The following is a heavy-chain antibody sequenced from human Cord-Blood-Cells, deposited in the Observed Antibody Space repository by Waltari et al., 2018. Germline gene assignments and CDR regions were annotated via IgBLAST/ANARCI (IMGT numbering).Heavy chain of an antibody. CDR2: IIPIFGTA. D-gene: IGHD4-4*01. Sequence: QVQLVQSGAEVKKPGSSVKVSCKASGRTFSRYAISLVPPAPGQGIEWMGGIIPIFGTANYAQKFQGRVTITADESTSTAYMELSSLRSEDTAVYYCARDPGLQYAFDIWGQGTMVTVSS. J-gene: IGHJ3*02. CDR3: ARDPGLQYAFDI. CDR1: GRTFSRYA. V-gene: IGHV1-69*01.